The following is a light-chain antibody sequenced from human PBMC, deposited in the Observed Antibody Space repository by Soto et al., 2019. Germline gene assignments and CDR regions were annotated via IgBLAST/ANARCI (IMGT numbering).Light chain of an antibody. CDR3: QQHASQPRT. J-gene: IGKJ1*01. V-gene: IGKV3-15*01. Sequence: EILMTHSPATLSVSPLEICTLSCRASQSVSSNLALYQQKPGQAPRLLIHDASTRATGIPARFSGSGSGTDFTLTISRLEPEDFAVNYCQQHASQPRTFGQGTKVDIK. CDR1: QSVSSN. CDR2: DAS.